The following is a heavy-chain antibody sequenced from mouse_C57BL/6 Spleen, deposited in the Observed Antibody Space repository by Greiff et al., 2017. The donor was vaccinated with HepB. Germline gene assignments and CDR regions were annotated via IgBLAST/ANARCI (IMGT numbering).Heavy chain of an antibody. Sequence: QVQLQQSGAELVKPGASVKMSCKASGYTFTSYWITWVKQRPGQGLEWIGDIYPGSGSTNYNEKFKSKATLTVDTSSSTAYMQLSSLTSEDSAVYYCARKGAYYSNYVDFDYWGQGTTLTVSS. J-gene: IGHJ2*01. D-gene: IGHD2-5*01. CDR1: GYTFTSYW. CDR2: IYPGSGST. V-gene: IGHV1-55*01. CDR3: ARKGAYYSNYVDFDY.